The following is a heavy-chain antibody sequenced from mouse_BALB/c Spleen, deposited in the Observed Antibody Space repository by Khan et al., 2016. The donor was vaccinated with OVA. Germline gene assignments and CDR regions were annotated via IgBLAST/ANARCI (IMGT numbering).Heavy chain of an antibody. J-gene: IGHJ2*01. D-gene: IGHD2-3*01. CDR2: ISTYSGNT. V-gene: IGHV1S137*01. CDR1: GYTFTDYA. CDR3: ARPAYDGYYDY. Sequence: QVRLQQSGPELVRPGVSVKISCKGSGYTFTDYAMHWVKQSHTKSLEWIGLISTYSGNTNDNQKFKGKATMTVDKSSSTAYMDLARLTSEDSAIYYCARPAYDGYYDYWGQGTTLTVSS.